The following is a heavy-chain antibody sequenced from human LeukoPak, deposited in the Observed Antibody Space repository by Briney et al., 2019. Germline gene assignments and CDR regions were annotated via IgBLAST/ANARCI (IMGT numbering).Heavy chain of an antibody. CDR1: GYTFTSYG. D-gene: IGHD2-2*01. CDR3: ARDRAGYCSSTSCYRFGNYYYGMDV. CDR2: ISAYNGNT. Sequence: ASVKVSCKASGYTFTSYGISWVRQAPGQGLEWMGWISAYNGNTNYAQKLQGRVTMTTDTSTSTAYMELRSLRSDDTAVYYCARDRAGYCSSTSCYRFGNYYYGMDVWGQGTTDTVSS. J-gene: IGHJ6*02. V-gene: IGHV1-18*01.